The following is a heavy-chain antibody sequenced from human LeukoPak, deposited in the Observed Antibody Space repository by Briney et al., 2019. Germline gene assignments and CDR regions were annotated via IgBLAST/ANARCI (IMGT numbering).Heavy chain of an antibody. D-gene: IGHD3-22*01. CDR2: IYSGGST. CDR3: AIITTHDADY. V-gene: IGHV3-66*01. Sequence: GGSLRLSCATSGFTFSNAWMNWVRQGPGKGLEWVSVIYSGGSTYYADSVKGRFTISRDNSKNTLYLQMNSLRAEDTAVYYCAIITTHDADYWGQGTLVTVSS. CDR1: GFTFSNAW. J-gene: IGHJ4*02.